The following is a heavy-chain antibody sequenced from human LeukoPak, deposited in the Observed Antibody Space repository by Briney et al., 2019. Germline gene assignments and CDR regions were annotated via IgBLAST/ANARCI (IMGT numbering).Heavy chain of an antibody. CDR2: IYYSGTT. Sequence: SETLSLTCTVSGGSISSYCWSWIRQPPGKGLEWIGYIYYSGTTDYNPSLKSRVTISVDTSKNQFSLKLSSVTAADTAVYYCATRGTKYYYYGLDVWGQGTTVTVSS. CDR3: ATRGTKYYYYGLDV. V-gene: IGHV4-59*01. J-gene: IGHJ6*02. CDR1: GGSISSYC. D-gene: IGHD2-8*01.